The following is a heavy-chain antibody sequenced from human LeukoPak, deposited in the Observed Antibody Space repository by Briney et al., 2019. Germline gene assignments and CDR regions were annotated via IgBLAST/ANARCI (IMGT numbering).Heavy chain of an antibody. Sequence: GGSLRLSCAASGFTFSSYAMSWVRQAPGKGLEWVSAISGSGGSTYYADSVKGRFTISRDNSKNTLYLQMNSLRAEDTAVYYCAKDGTYYDFWSGYPLDYWGQGTLVTVSS. J-gene: IGHJ4*02. CDR2: ISGSGGST. CDR3: AKDGTYYDFWSGYPLDY. V-gene: IGHV3-23*01. D-gene: IGHD3-3*01. CDR1: GFTFSSYA.